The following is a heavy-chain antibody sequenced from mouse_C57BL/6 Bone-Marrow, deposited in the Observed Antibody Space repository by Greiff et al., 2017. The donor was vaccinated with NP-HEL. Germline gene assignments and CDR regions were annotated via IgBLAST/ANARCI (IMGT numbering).Heavy chain of an antibody. J-gene: IGHJ2*01. CDR2: INPNNGGT. Sequence: VQLQQSGPELVKPGASVKISCKASGYTFTDYYMNWVKQSHGKSLEWIGDINPNNGGTSYNQKFKGKATLTVDKSSSTAYMELRSLTSEDSAVYYCARRVSWDGFDYWGQGTTLTVSS. CDR1: GYTFTDYY. V-gene: IGHV1-26*01. CDR3: ARRVSWDGFDY. D-gene: IGHD4-1*01.